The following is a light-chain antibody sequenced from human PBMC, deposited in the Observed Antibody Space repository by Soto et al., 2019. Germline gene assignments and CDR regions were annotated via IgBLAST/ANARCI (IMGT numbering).Light chain of an antibody. CDR3: QQYGSSPLT. CDR2: GAS. Sequence: EIVLTQSPGTLSLSPGERATLSCRASQSVSSTYLVWYQQKPGQAPRLLIYGASTRATGIPERFSGSGSGTDFTLTISRLEPEDFAVYYCQQYGSSPLTFGGGTKVDIK. J-gene: IGKJ4*01. CDR1: QSVSSTY. V-gene: IGKV3-20*01.